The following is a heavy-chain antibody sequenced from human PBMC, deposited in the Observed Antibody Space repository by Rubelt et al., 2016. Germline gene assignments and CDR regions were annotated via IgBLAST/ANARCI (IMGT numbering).Heavy chain of an antibody. V-gene: IGHV3-9*01. J-gene: IGHJ4*02. CDR1: GFIFGNHA. CDR3: AKDNELAVAAYYFDS. D-gene: IGHD6-19*01. CDR2: ISWNRGNI. Sequence: EEQLVESGGGLVQPGRSLRLSCVGSGFIFGNHAMHWVRQAPGKGLEWVAGISWNRGNIDYADSVKGRFIVSRDNAKNSLYLQMNSLRPEDTALYYCAKDNELAVAAYYFDSWGQGTLVTVSS.